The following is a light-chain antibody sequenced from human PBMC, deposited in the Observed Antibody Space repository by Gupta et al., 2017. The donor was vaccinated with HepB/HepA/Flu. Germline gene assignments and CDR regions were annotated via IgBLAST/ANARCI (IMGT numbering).Light chain of an antibody. Sequence: QPVLTPSSSASASLGSSVKLTCTLSSGHSTYIIAWHQQQPGKAPRYLMKLEGSGTYNKGSGVPDRFSGSSSGADRYLTSTNHQSEDEADYDCETWDRKVFGGGTKLTVL. V-gene: IGLV4-60*03. CDR1: SGHSTYI. J-gene: IGLJ2*01. CDR3: ETWDRKV. CDR2: LEGSGTY.